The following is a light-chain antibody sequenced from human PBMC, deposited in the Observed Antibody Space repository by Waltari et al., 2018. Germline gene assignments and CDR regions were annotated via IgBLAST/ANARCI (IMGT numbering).Light chain of an antibody. V-gene: IGKV1-39*01. J-gene: IGKJ2*01. CDR3: QQSYSTPRT. Sequence: DIQMTQPPSSLSASVGDRGTITCRASRSISSYLNWYQEKPGKAPKLLIYAASSLQSGVPSRFSGSGSGTDFALTISRLQPEDFATYYCQQSYSTPRTFGQGTELEIK. CDR1: RSISSY. CDR2: AAS.